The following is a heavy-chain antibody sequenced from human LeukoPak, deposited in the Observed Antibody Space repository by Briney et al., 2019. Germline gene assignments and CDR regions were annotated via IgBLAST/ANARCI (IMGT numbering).Heavy chain of an antibody. Sequence: SETLSLTCTVSGGSIGNYYWSWIRQPAGKGLEWIGRVYSAGAIYTPSLKSRVSMSLDTSRNQLSLKVTSVTAADTAVYFCARAQTPSWFDPWGKGILVTVSS. V-gene: IGHV4-4*07. CDR2: VYSAGA. CDR3: ARAQTPSWFDP. CDR1: GGSIGNYY. J-gene: IGHJ5*02.